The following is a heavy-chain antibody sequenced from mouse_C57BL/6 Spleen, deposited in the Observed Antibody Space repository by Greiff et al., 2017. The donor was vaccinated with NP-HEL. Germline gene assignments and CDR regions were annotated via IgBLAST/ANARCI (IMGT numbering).Heavy chain of an antibody. CDR3: ARQGNYAPLYFDY. V-gene: IGHV5-9*01. Sequence: EVMLVESGGGLVKPGGSLKLSCAASGFTFSSYTMSWVRQTPEKRLEWVATISGGGGNTYYLERVKGRFTISRDNAKNTLYLQMSSLRSEDTALYYCARQGNYAPLYFDYWGQGTTLTVSS. J-gene: IGHJ2*01. D-gene: IGHD1-1*02. CDR1: GFTFSSYT. CDR2: ISGGGGNT.